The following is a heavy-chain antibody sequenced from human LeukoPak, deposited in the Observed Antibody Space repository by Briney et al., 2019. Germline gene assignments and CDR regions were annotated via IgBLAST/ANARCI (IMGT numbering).Heavy chain of an antibody. V-gene: IGHV3-48*01. Sequence: GGSLRLSCAASGFTFSSYSMNWVRQAPGKGLEWVSYISSSSSTIYYADSVKGRFTISRDNAKNSLYLQMNSLRAEDTAAYYCARGPHTERKNWFDPWGQGTLVTVSS. D-gene: IGHD2-21*01. CDR1: GFTFSSYS. CDR3: ARGPHTERKNWFDP. J-gene: IGHJ5*02. CDR2: ISSSSSTI.